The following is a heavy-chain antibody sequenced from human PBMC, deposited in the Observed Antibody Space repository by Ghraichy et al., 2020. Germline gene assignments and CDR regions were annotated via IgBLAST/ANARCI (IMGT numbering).Heavy chain of an antibody. D-gene: IGHD3-16*02. CDR2: IDFIGTT. CDR1: GDSVRDSRYY. Sequence: SETLSLTCSVSGDSVRDSRYYWGWIRQPPGQGLQWITSIDFIGTTYYNPSLKGRVAMSVDRYTNQFSLRLTSVTAADTAVYYCARGRPPQSGSYPDAFDIWGQGKMITDSS. CDR3: ARGRPPQSGSYPDAFDI. V-gene: IGHV4-39*07. J-gene: IGHJ3*02.